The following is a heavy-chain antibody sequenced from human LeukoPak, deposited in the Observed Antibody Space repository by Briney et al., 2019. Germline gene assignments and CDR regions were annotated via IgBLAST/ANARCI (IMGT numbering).Heavy chain of an antibody. CDR3: ARVRMTTVTNYYYYYMDV. J-gene: IGHJ6*03. Sequence: APVKVSCKASGYTFTSYDINWVRRATGQGLEWMGWMNPNSGNTGYAQKFQGRVTMTRNTSISTAYMELSSLRSEDTAVYYCARVRMTTVTNYYYYYMDVWGKGTTVTVSS. CDR2: MNPNSGNT. V-gene: IGHV1-8*01. D-gene: IGHD4-17*01. CDR1: GYTFTSYD.